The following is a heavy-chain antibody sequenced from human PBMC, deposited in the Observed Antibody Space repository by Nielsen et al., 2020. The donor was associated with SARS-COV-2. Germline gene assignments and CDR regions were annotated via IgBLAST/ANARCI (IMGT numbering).Heavy chain of an antibody. CDR3: ARDNWGRMDV. Sequence: GESQNTSCAASGFTTSPYSMNWVRQAPGKGLEWVSYNGGSTDTTYYADSVRGRFTISRDNAKNSLFLQMNSLGDGDTAVYYCARDNWGRMDVWGQGTTVTVSS. J-gene: IGHJ6*02. D-gene: IGHD7-27*01. V-gene: IGHV3-48*02. CDR1: GFTTSPYS. CDR2: NGGSTDTT.